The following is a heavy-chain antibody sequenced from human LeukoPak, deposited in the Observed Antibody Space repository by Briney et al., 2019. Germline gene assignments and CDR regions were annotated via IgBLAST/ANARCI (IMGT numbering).Heavy chain of an antibody. CDR2: IYSGGST. CDR1: GFTVSSNY. Sequence: GGSLRLSCAASGFTVSSNYMSWVRQAPGKGLEWVSVIYSGGSTYYADSVKGRFTISRDNSKNTLYLQMNSLRAEDTAVYYCASGRGYDDRIGDYWGQGTLVTVSS. CDR3: ASGRGYDDRIGDY. V-gene: IGHV3-66*01. D-gene: IGHD5-12*01. J-gene: IGHJ4*02.